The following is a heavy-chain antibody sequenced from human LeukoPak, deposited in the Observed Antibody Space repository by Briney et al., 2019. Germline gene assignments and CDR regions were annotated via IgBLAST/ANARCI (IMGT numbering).Heavy chain of an antibody. J-gene: IGHJ4*02. CDR3: ARSLTMVRAYDY. CDR1: GFTFSTYG. CDR2: IQYDGSNK. Sequence: PGGSLTLSCATSGFTFSTYGMHWVRQAPGKGLEWVTFIQYDGSNKYYADSVKGRFTISRDNSKNTVYLQMNSLRTEDTAVYYCARSLTMVRAYDYWGQGTLVTVSS. D-gene: IGHD3-10*01. V-gene: IGHV3-30*02.